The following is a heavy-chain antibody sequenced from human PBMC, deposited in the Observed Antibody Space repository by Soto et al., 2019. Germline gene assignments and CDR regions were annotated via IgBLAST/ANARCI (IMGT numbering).Heavy chain of an antibody. CDR3: ARDLFYYGSGSYWVY. CDR2: ISAYNGNT. Sequence: QVQLVQSGAEVKKPGASVKVSCKASGYTFTSYGISGVRQAPGQGLEWMGWISAYNGNTNYAQKLQGRVTMTTDTSTSTAYMELRSLRSDDTAVYYCARDLFYYGSGSYWVYWGQGTLVTVSS. V-gene: IGHV1-18*01. J-gene: IGHJ4*02. CDR1: GYTFTSYG. D-gene: IGHD3-10*01.